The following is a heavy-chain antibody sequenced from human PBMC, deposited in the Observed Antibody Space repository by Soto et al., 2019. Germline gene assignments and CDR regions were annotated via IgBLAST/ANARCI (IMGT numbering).Heavy chain of an antibody. CDR3: AHKSGGSYLTH. J-gene: IGHJ4*02. CDR2: IYWDDAK. Sequence: SGPTLVNPTQTLALTYSFSVFSLSTSGVGVGWIRQPPGKALEWLALIYWDDAKHYSPSVRSRLTITKDTSKNQVVLTMTNLDPVDTATYYCAHKSGGSYLTHWGQGTLVTVSS. V-gene: IGHV2-5*02. D-gene: IGHD1-26*01. CDR1: VFSLSTSGVG.